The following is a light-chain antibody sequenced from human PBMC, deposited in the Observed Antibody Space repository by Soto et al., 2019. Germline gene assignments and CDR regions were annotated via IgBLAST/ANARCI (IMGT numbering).Light chain of an antibody. CDR3: QQLTDWPPQWT. CDR1: QGVSRK. CDR2: GAS. V-gene: IGKV3-11*01. J-gene: IGKJ1*01. Sequence: IVMTQSPATLSVAPGERVTFSCRASQGVSRKLAWYQHKPGQAPMLLIYGASSRATGIPARFSGSGSGTDFTLTISSLEPEDFAVYYCQQLTDWPPQWTFGQGTKVDI.